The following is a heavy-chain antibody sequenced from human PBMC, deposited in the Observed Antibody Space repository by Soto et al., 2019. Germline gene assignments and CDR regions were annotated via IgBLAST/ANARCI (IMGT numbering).Heavy chain of an antibody. V-gene: IGHV3-30*18. D-gene: IGHD6-19*01. Sequence: QVHLVESGGGVVQPGRSLTISCVGSGFAFSTYGMHWVRQAPAKGLEWVALISYDGTDKYYADSVKGRFSISRDNSKQTLSLQMDSLRPDDTAVYYCAKDFGAWSDSWGQGTLVNVS. CDR3: AKDFGAWSDS. J-gene: IGHJ5*02. CDR2: ISYDGTDK. CDR1: GFAFSTYG.